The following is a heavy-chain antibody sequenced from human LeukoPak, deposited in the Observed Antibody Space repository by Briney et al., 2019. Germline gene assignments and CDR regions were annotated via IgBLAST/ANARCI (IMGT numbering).Heavy chain of an antibody. CDR2: ICGRGDNT. D-gene: IGHD2-2*01. V-gene: IGHV3-23*01. J-gene: IGHJ6*03. CDR3: ARDTSAFLTGYYYMDV. Sequence: PGGSLRLSCSASGFTFSNYAVSWVRPAPGKGLEWVSAICGRGDNTYYADSVRGRFTISRDNSKNTLYLQMNSLRAEDTAVYYCARDTSAFLTGYYYMDVWGKGTTVTVS. CDR1: GFTFSNYA.